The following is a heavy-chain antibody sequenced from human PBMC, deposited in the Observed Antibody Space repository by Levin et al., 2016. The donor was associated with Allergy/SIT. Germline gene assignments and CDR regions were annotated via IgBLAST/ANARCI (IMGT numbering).Heavy chain of an antibody. V-gene: IGHV3-30-3*01. CDR2: ISYDGSNK. J-gene: IGHJ6*02. Sequence: VRQAPGKGLEWVAVISYDGSNKYYADSVKGRFTISRDNSKNTLYLQMNSLRAEDTAVYYCARARMPWYYYDSSGYYGYYYYYYGMDVWGQGTTVTVSS. CDR3: ARARMPWYYYDSSGYYGYYYYYYGMDV. D-gene: IGHD3-22*01.